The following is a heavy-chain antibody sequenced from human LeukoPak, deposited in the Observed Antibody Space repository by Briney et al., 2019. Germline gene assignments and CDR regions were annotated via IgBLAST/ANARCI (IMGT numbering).Heavy chain of an antibody. CDR3: ARAPMTTVVTLFDY. Sequence: SSQTLSLTCTVSGGSISSGGYYWSWIRQHPGKGLEWIGYIYYSGSTYYNPSLKSRVTISVDTSKNQSSLKLSSVTAADTAVYYCARAPMTTVVTLFDYWGQGTLVTVSS. V-gene: IGHV4-31*03. D-gene: IGHD4-23*01. CDR2: IYYSGST. J-gene: IGHJ4*02. CDR1: GGSISSGGYY.